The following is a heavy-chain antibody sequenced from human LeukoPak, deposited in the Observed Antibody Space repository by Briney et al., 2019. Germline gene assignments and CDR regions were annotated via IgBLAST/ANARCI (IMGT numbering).Heavy chain of an antibody. CDR1: GYTFTDYY. CDR2: INPNSGGT. V-gene: IGHV1-2*02. D-gene: IGHD3-9*01. J-gene: IGHJ4*02. CDR3: ARSPDILTGENFNY. Sequence: ASLKVSCKTSGYTFTDYYMHWVRQAPGQGLEWMGGINPNSGGTNYAQKFYARVTMTRDTSISTAYMELSRLRSDDTAVFYCARSPDILTGENFNYWGQGTLVTVSS.